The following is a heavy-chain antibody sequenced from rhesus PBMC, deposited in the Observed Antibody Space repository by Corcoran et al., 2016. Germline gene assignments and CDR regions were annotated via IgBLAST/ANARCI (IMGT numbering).Heavy chain of an antibody. D-gene: IGHD1-1*01. CDR3: ARDSLGSYFDY. CDR2: IYGSSGRT. CDR1: GYSISSNY. V-gene: IGHV4-147*01. J-gene: IGHJ4*01. Sequence: QVQLQESGPGLVKPSETLSLTCAVSGYSISSNYWSWIRQPPGKGLGWIGYIYGSSGRTSYNPTLKSRVTISTATPKTQFSLKLGSGTAADTAVYYCARDSLGSYFDYWGQGVLVTVSS.